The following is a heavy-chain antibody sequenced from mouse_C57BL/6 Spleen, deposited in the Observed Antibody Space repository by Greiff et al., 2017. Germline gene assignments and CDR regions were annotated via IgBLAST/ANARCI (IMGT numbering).Heavy chain of an antibody. J-gene: IGHJ3*01. CDR1: GYTFTSYG. V-gene: IGHV1-81*01. Sequence: LMESGAELARPGASVKLSCKASGYTFTSYGISWVKQRTGQGLEWIGEIYPRSGNTYYNEKFKGKATLTADKSSSTAYMELRSLTSEDSAVYFCEKGDAYWGQGTLVTVSA. CDR2: IYPRSGNT. D-gene: IGHD3-3*01. CDR3: EKGDAY.